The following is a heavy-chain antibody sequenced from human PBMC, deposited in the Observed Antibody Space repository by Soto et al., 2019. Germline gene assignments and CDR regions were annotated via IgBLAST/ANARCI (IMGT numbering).Heavy chain of an antibody. D-gene: IGHD3-22*01. CDR1: GYSFTSYW. CDR2: IYPGDSDT. Sequence: GESLKISCKGSGYSFTSYWIGWVRQMPGKGLECMGIIYPGDSDTRYSPSFQGQVTISADKSISTAYLQWSSLKASDTAMYYCARRSYYDSSGYYRDYYYYYYGMDVWGQGTTVTVSS. V-gene: IGHV5-51*01. CDR3: ARRSYYDSSGYYRDYYYYYYGMDV. J-gene: IGHJ6*02.